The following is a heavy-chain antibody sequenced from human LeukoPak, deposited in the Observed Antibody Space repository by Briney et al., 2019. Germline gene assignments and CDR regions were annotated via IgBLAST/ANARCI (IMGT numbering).Heavy chain of an antibody. CDR1: GFTFSSYG. D-gene: IGHD5-24*01. CDR3: AREHRDGYNYDY. V-gene: IGHV3-74*01. Sequence: GGTLRLSCAASGFTFSSYGMSWVRQAPGKGLVWVSGINSDGSSTSYADSVKGRFTISRDNGKNTLYMQMNSLRAEDTAVYYCAREHRDGYNYDYWGQGTLVTVSS. CDR2: INSDGSST. J-gene: IGHJ4*02.